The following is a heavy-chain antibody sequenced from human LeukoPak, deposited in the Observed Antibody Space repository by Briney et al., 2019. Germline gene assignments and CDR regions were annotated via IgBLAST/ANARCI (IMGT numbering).Heavy chain of an antibody. CDR3: AKDSSMVRGVYYFDY. CDR1: GFTFSSYN. J-gene: IGHJ4*02. V-gene: IGHV4-34*01. CDR2: INHSGST. Sequence: GSLRLSCAASGFTFSSYNMNWVRQAPGQGLEWIGEINHSGSTNYNPSLKSRVTISVDTSKNQFSLKLSSVTAADTAVYYCAKDSSMVRGVYYFDYWGQGTLVTVSS. D-gene: IGHD3-10*01.